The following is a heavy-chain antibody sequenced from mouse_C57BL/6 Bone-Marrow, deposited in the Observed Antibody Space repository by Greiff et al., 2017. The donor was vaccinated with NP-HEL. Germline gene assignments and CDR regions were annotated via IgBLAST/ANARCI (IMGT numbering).Heavy chain of an antibody. CDR3: ARHRYYYGSSYPYYAMDY. V-gene: IGHV5-6*01. Sequence: EVMLVESGGDLVKPGGSLKLSCAASGFTFSSYGMSWVRQTPDKRLEWVATISSGGSYTYYPDSVKGRFTISRDNAKNTLYLQMSSLKSEDTAMYYCARHRYYYGSSYPYYAMDYWGQGTSVTVSS. D-gene: IGHD1-1*01. CDR2: ISSGGSYT. CDR1: GFTFSSYG. J-gene: IGHJ4*01.